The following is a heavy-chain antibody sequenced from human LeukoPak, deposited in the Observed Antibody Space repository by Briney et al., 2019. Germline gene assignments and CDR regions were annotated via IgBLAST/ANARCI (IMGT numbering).Heavy chain of an antibody. J-gene: IGHJ6*03. D-gene: IGHD3-3*01. Sequence: SETLSLTCTVSGGSISSCYWSWIRQPPGKGLEWIGYIYYSGSTNYNPSLKSRVTISVDTSKNQFSLKLSSVTAADTAVYYCATARAYYDFWSGYSTYYYMDVWGKGTTVTVSS. CDR1: GGSISSCY. V-gene: IGHV4-59*01. CDR3: ATARAYYDFWSGYSTYYYMDV. CDR2: IYYSGST.